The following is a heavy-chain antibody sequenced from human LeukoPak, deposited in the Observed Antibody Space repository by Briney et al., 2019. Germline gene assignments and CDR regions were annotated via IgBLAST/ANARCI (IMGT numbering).Heavy chain of an antibody. CDR2: ISYDGSSQ. D-gene: IGHD4-17*01. V-gene: IGHV3-30-3*01. CDR1: GFTFSSYA. CDR3: ARDHHAVTTSIHY. J-gene: IGHJ4*02. Sequence: RPGGSLRLSCAASGFTFSSYAMHWVRQAPGKGLDWVAVISYDGSSQYYADSVKGRFTISRDNSKNTLYLQMNSLRAEDTAVYYCARDHHAVTTSIHYWGQGTLVTVSS.